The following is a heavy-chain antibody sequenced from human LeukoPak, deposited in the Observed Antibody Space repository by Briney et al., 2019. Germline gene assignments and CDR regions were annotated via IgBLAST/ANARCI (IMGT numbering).Heavy chain of an antibody. V-gene: IGHV4-34*01. D-gene: IGHD3-9*01. CDR3: ASQYDILTGPSFDH. Sequence: SETLSLTCAVYGGSFSSYYWSWIRQPPGKGLEWIGEINHSGSTNYNPSLKSRVTISVDTSKNQFSLKLSSVTAADTAVYYCASQYDILTGPSFDHWGQGTLVTVSS. CDR1: GGSFSSYY. J-gene: IGHJ4*02. CDR2: INHSGST.